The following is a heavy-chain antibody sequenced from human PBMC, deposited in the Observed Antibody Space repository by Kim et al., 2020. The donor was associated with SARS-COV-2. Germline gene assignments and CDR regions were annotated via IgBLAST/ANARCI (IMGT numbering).Heavy chain of an antibody. Sequence: PGGSLRLSCATSGFTFSAYDMNWVRQAPGKGLEWLSFITKSSTTIYYADSVEGRFTISRDNAKNSLFLQMNSLRDEDTALYYCVRDRMGGAFDMWGQGTVVTVSS. CDR3: VRDRMGGAFDM. J-gene: IGHJ3*02. CDR1: GFTFSAYD. V-gene: IGHV3-48*02. D-gene: IGHD3-16*01. CDR2: ITKSSTTI.